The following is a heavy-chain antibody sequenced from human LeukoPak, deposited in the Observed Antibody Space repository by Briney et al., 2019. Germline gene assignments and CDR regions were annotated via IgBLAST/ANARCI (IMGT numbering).Heavy chain of an antibody. Sequence: SETLSLTCSVSGVSIYSSTYYWAWIRQPPGQGLEFIGSIYYNENTFHNPSLRSRLTISVDTSTNHFSLRLTSVTASDTATYYCARQLAAGNDAFDIWGQGTVVTVSS. V-gene: IGHV4-39*01. D-gene: IGHD2-15*01. J-gene: IGHJ3*02. CDR1: GVSIYSSTYY. CDR3: ARQLAAGNDAFDI. CDR2: IYYNENT.